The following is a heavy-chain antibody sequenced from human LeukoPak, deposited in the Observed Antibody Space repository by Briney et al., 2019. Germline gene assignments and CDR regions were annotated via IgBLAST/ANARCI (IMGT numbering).Heavy chain of an antibody. Sequence: GGSLRLSCAVSGFSFSNYWLAWVRQAPGKGLEWVAGIKQDGGEKFYVDYVKGRFTISRDNTKNSLYLQMNSLRAEDTAVYYCARETHSNYDYWGQGTLVTVSS. CDR2: IKQDGGEK. D-gene: IGHD4-11*01. V-gene: IGHV3-7*01. CDR1: GFSFSNYW. CDR3: ARETHSNYDY. J-gene: IGHJ4*02.